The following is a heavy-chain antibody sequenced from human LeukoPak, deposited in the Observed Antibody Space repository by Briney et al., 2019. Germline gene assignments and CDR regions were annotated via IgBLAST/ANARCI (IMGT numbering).Heavy chain of an antibody. CDR1: GFTFSSYG. V-gene: IGHV3-30*18. J-gene: IGHJ6*02. D-gene: IGHD5-12*01. CDR3: AKEESGYDSRYYGMDV. CDR2: ISYDGSNK. Sequence: SGGSLRLSCAASGFTFSSYGMHWVRQAPGKGLEWVAVISYDGSNKYYADSVKARFTISRDNSKNTLYLQMNSLRAEDTAVYYCAKEESGYDSRYYGMDVWGQGTTVTASS.